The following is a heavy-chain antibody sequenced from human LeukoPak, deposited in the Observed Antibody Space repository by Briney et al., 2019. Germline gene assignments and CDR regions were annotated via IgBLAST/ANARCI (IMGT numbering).Heavy chain of an antibody. CDR1: GYSISSYY. V-gene: IGHV4-59*01. CDR2: LDYSGST. J-gene: IGHJ4*02. D-gene: IGHD6-6*01. Sequence: SETLSLTCTVSGYSISSYYWTWIRQPPGKGLEWIGYLDYSGSTNYNPSLKSRVTISVDTSKNQFSLKLSSVTAADTAVYFCARRHVEYSSSSDPYYFDYWGQGTLVTVSS. CDR3: ARRHVEYSSSSDPYYFDY.